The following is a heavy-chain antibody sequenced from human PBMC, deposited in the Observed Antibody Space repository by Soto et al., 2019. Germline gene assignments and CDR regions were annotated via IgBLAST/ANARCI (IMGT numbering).Heavy chain of an antibody. D-gene: IGHD6-13*01. Sequence: ASVKVSCKASGYTFTSYYMHWVRQAPGQGVEWMGIINPSGGSTSYAQKFQGRVTMTRDTSTSTVYMELSSLRSEDTAVYYCARDYLIIRAYSSSWYNPFLYGMDVWGQGTTVTVSS. CDR2: INPSGGST. CDR3: ARDYLIIRAYSSSWYNPFLYGMDV. V-gene: IGHV1-46*01. J-gene: IGHJ6*02. CDR1: GYTFTSYY.